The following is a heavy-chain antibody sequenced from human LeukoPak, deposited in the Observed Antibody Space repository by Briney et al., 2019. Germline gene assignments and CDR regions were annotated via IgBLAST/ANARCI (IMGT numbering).Heavy chain of an antibody. CDR3: ARGGEYSYAPSVY. V-gene: IGHV5-51*01. CDR1: GYSFSSYW. Sequence: GESLKISCKGSGYSFSSYWIGWVREMPGTGLEWMGIIYPGDSDTRYSPSFQGKVTISADRSSSTAYLQWSSLKASDTAMYYCARGGEYSYAPSVYWGERTIVTVSS. J-gene: IGHJ4*02. CDR2: IYPGDSDT. D-gene: IGHD5-18*01.